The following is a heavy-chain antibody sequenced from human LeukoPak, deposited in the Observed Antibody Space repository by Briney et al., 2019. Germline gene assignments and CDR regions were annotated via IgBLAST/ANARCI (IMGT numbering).Heavy chain of an antibody. CDR2: ISSSSSYI. D-gene: IGHD3-16*01. CDR3: ARDTGGGEENH. V-gene: IGHV3-11*06. CDR1: GFTFSDYY. J-gene: IGHJ5*02. Sequence: GGSLRLSCAASGFTFSDYYMSWIRQAPGKGLEWVSSISSSSSYIYYADSVKGRFTISRDNAKNSLYLQMNSLRAEDTAVYYCARDTGGGEENHWGQGTLVTVSS.